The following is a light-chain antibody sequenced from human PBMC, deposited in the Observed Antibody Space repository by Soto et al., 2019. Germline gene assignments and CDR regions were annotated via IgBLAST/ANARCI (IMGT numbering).Light chain of an antibody. CDR1: QSVNNY. Sequence: EDVCTQSPATLSLSPGERATLSCRASQSVNNYLAWYQQRPGQAPRLLIYDASNRATGIPARFSGSGSGTDFTLTISSLEPEDFAVYYCPHRTNRPFSFGPGTMVDIK. V-gene: IGKV3-11*01. CDR3: PHRTNRPFS. CDR2: DAS. J-gene: IGKJ3*01.